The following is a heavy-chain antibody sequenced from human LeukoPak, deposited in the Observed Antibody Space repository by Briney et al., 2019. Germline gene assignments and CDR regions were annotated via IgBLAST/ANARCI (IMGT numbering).Heavy chain of an antibody. J-gene: IGHJ4*02. D-gene: IGHD2-2*01. CDR2: IWYGGSNK. CDR1: GFTFSSYG. V-gene: IGHV3-33*08. CDR3: ATQLLLRYFDY. Sequence: PGGSLRLSCAASGFTFSSYGMHWVRQAPGKGLEWVAVIWYGGSNKYYADSVKGRFTISRDNSKNTLYLQMNSLRAEDTAVYYCATQLLLRYFDYWGQGTLVTVSS.